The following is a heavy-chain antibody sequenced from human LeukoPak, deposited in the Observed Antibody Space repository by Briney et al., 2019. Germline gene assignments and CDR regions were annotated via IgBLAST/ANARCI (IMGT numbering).Heavy chain of an antibody. V-gene: IGHV3-11*01. J-gene: IGHJ4*02. CDR2: ISDSGSTI. Sequence: GGSLRLSCAASGFIFSDYYMTSIRQTPGKGLEWLSYISDSGSTINYADSVKGRLTISRDNAKKSLFLQMNSLRAEDTAVYYCAIYYDSSGSIDHWGQGILVTVSS. D-gene: IGHD3-22*01. CDR3: AIYYDSSGSIDH. CDR1: GFIFSDYY.